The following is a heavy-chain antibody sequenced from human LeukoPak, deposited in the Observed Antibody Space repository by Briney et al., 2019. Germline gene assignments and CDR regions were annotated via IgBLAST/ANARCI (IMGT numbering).Heavy chain of an antibody. CDR1: GGSISSGGYY. CDR3: AREKTTPEAVFVY. D-gene: IGHD4-11*01. Sequence: PSETLSLTCTVSGGSISSGGYYWSWIRQHPGKGLEWIGYIYYSGSTYYNPSLKSRVTISVDTSKNQFSLKLSSVTAADTAVYYCAREKTTPEAVFVYWGQGTLVTVSS. V-gene: IGHV4-31*03. CDR2: IYYSGST. J-gene: IGHJ4*02.